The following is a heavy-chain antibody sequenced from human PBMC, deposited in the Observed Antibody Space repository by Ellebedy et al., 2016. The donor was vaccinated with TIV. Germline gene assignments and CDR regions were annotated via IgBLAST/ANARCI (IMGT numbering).Heavy chain of an antibody. Sequence: PSETLSLTCTVSGGSISSSSYYWGWIRQPPGKGLEWVAVMSYDGSNEYYADSVKGRFTISRDNSKNTLYLQMNSLRADDTAVYYCARPQNSFGYLYWFDFWGQGTLVTVSA. CDR3: ARPQNSFGYLYWFDF. CDR2: MSYDGSNE. V-gene: IGHV3-30*04. J-gene: IGHJ4*02. CDR1: GGSISSSSYY. D-gene: IGHD5-18*01.